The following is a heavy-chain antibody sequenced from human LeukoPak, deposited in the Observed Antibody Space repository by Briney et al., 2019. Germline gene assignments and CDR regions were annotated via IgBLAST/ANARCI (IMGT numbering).Heavy chain of an antibody. V-gene: IGHV3-21*01. J-gene: IGHJ4*02. CDR2: MSGSGNFI. CDR3: ARGPPHDY. CDR1: GFTFSTCS. Sequence: GGSLRLSCAASGFTFSTCSMNWVRQAPGKGLEWVSSMSGSGNFIYYADSVKGRFTISRDNAKNSLYLQMNSLRAEDTAVYYCARGPPHDYWGQGTLVTVSS.